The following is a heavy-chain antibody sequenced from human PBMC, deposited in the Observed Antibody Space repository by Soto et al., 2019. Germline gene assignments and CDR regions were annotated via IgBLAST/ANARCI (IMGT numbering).Heavy chain of an antibody. CDR3: ARVLGYSYGPGDY. CDR1: GGTFSSYT. Sequence: SVKVSCKASGGTFSSYTISWVRQAPGQGLEWMGRIIPILGIANYAQKFQGRVTITADKSTSTAYMELSSLRSEDTAVYYCARVLGYSYGPGDYWGQGTLVPVAS. V-gene: IGHV1-69*02. J-gene: IGHJ4*02. CDR2: IIPILGIA. D-gene: IGHD5-18*01.